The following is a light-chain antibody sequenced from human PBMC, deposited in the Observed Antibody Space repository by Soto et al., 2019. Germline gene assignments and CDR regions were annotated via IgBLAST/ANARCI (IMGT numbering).Light chain of an antibody. CDR1: QSVRSW. J-gene: IGKJ1*01. CDR3: QHYNSAPWT. Sequence: DIQMTPSPATLSKTVGDRVTITCRASQSVRSWLAWYQLRPGKAPKVLIYDASSLESGVPSRFSGSGSGTEFTLTINSLQPDDFATYYCQHYNSAPWTFGQGTKVDIK. V-gene: IGKV1-5*01. CDR2: DAS.